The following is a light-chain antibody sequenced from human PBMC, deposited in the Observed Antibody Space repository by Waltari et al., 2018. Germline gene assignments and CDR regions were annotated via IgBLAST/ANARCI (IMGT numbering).Light chain of an antibody. CDR2: DAS. V-gene: IGKV3-20*01. CDR1: QSVSKY. CDR3: QKYVNLPAT. J-gene: IGKJ1*01. Sequence: PGERATLSCRASQSVSKYLAWYQQKPGQAPRLLIYDASIRATGIPDRFSGSGSGTNFSLTISRLEPEDFAVYYCQKYVNLPATFGQGTKVEIK.